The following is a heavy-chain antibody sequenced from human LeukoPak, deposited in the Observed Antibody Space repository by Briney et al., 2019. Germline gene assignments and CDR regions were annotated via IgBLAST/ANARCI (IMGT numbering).Heavy chain of an antibody. CDR1: GYSISSGYY. CDR3: ATHYGDYVLGFDY. J-gene: IGHJ4*02. V-gene: IGHV4-38-2*02. D-gene: IGHD4-17*01. CDR2: IYHSGST. Sequence: PSETLSLTCTVSGYSISSGYYWGWIRQPPGKGLEWIGSIYHSGSTYYNPSLKSRVTISVDTSKNQFSLKLSSVTAADTAVYYCATHYGDYVLGFDYWGQGTLVTVSS.